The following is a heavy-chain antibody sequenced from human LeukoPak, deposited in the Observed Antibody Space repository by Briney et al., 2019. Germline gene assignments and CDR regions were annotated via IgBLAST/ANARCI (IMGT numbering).Heavy chain of an antibody. CDR3: ATYRYSSGWYFDY. CDR1: GGSISSYY. Sequence: SETLSLTCTVSGGSISSYYWGWIRQPPGKGLEWIGSIYYSGSTYYNPSLKSRVTISVDTSKNQFSLKLSSVTAADMAVYYCATYRYSSGWYFDYWGQGTLVTVSS. CDR2: IYYSGST. J-gene: IGHJ4*02. D-gene: IGHD6-19*01. V-gene: IGHV4-39*07.